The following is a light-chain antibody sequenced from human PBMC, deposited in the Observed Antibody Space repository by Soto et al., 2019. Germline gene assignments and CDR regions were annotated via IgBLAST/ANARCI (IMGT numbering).Light chain of an antibody. CDR2: GVS. CDR1: QSCRSNY. V-gene: IGKV3-20*01. CDR3: QQYGTSPRT. Sequence: EIVLTQSPGTLSLSPGERATLSCRAIQSCRSNYLAWYQQKPGQDPRLLIYGVSSRATGIPDRFSGSGSGTVFTLTISRLDPEDFEVYYCQQYGTSPRTFGQGNKVDIK. J-gene: IGKJ1*01.